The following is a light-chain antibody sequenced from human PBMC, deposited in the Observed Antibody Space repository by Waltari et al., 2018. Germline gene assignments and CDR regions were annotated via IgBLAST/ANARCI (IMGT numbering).Light chain of an antibody. CDR2: ANT. CDR1: SSNIGAGND. Sequence: QSVLTQPPSVSGAPGQRVTISCTGSSSNIGAGNDLHCYQHLPGSAPKLLTSANTNRPAGVPDRFSGSKSGTSASLAITGLQAEDEGDYYCQSFDNSLSVPYVFGTGTKVTVL. J-gene: IGLJ1*01. CDR3: QSFDNSLSVPYV. V-gene: IGLV1-40*01.